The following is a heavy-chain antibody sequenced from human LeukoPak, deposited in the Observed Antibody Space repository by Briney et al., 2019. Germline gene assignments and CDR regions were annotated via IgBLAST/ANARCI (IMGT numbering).Heavy chain of an antibody. CDR1: GFAISSNY. CDR3: AKVHYYDFWSGLYYFDY. J-gene: IGHJ4*02. D-gene: IGHD3-3*01. CDR2: IQSGGDT. V-gene: IGHV3-53*01. Sequence: PGGSLRLSCVASGFAISSNYISWVRQAPGKGLEWVSVIQSGGDTYYADSVKGRFTISRDNSKNTLYLQMNSLRAEDTAVYYCAKVHYYDFWSGLYYFDYWGQGTLVTVSS.